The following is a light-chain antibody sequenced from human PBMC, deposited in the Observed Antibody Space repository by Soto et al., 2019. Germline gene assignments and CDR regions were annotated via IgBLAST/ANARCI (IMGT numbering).Light chain of an antibody. CDR2: DAS. J-gene: IGKJ4*01. Sequence: EIVLTQSPATLSLSPGERATLSCGSSQSVTRSYLGWYQKKPGLAPRLVIYDASRRATGIPDRFSGSGSGTDFTLTISRLEPEDFAVYYCQQYDTTPQTFGGGTKVEIK. V-gene: IGKV3D-20*01. CDR3: QQYDTTPQT. CDR1: QSVTRSY.